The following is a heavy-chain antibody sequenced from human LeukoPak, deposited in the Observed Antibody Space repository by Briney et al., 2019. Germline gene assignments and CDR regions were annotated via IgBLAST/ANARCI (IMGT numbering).Heavy chain of an antibody. D-gene: IGHD6-19*01. CDR3: ARGGDSSAWLTFDY. CDR1: GGSFSGYY. CDR2: INHSGST. V-gene: IGHV4-34*01. Sequence: KPSETLSLTCAVYGGSFSGYYWSWIRQPPGKGLEWIGEINHSGSTNYNPSLKSRVTISVDTSKNQFSLKLSSVTAADTAVYYCARGGDSSAWLTFDYWGQGTRVTVSS. J-gene: IGHJ4*02.